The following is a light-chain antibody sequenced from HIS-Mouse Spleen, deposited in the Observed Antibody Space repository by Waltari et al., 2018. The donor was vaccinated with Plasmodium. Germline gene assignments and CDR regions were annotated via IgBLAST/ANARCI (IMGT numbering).Light chain of an antibody. J-gene: IGKJ4*01. CDR1: QSISSY. CDR3: QQSYSTPQLT. Sequence: DIQMTQSPSSLSASVGDRVTIPCRASQSISSYLNWYQQKPGKAPKLLIYAASSLQSGVPSRFSGSGSGTDFTITISSLQPEDFATYYCQQSYSTPQLTFGGGTKVEIK. CDR2: AAS. V-gene: IGKV1-39*01.